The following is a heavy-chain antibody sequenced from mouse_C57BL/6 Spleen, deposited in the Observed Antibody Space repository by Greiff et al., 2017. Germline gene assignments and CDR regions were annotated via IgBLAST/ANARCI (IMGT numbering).Heavy chain of an antibody. D-gene: IGHD2-4*01. CDR1: GYSITSGYY. CDR2: ISYDGSN. J-gene: IGHJ1*03. V-gene: IGHV3-6*01. Sequence: EVKLQESGPGLVKPSQSLSLTCSVTGYSITSGYYWNWLRQFPGNKLEWMGYISYDGSNNYNPSLKNRISITRDTSKNQFFLKLNSVTTEDTATYYCARGAYDYDGNWYFDVWGTGTTVTVSS. CDR3: ARGAYDYDGNWYFDV.